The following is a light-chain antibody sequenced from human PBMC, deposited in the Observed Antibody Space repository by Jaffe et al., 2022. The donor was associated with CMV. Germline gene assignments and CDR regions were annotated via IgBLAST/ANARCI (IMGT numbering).Light chain of an antibody. CDR2: GEN. V-gene: IGLV3-19*01. J-gene: IGLJ2*01. CDR1: SVRRHY. Sequence: SSELTQDPAVSVASGQTVTITCLGDSVRRHYVSWYQQKSRQAPVVIIFGENTRPSGIPDRFSGSSSGDTASLTITGAQAEDEADYYCYLRDTDSKQGVFGGGTQLTVL. CDR3: YLRDTDSKQGV.